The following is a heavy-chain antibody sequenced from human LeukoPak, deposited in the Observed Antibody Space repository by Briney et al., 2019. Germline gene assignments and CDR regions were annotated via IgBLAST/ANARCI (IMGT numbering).Heavy chain of an antibody. V-gene: IGHV4-34*01. Sequence: SETLSLTCAVYGGSFSGYYWSWIRQPPGKGLEWIGEINHSGSTNYNPSLKSRVTISVDTSKNQLSLKLSSVTAADTAVYYCASYRGAFFQHWGQGTLVTVSS. CDR1: GGSFSGYY. CDR2: INHSGST. CDR3: ASYRGAFFQH. D-gene: IGHD4-23*01. J-gene: IGHJ1*01.